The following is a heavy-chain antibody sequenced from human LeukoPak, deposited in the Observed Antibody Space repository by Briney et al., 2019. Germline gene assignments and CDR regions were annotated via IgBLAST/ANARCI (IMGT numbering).Heavy chain of an antibody. V-gene: IGHV3-66*01. Sequence: GGSLRLSCAASGFTFSNYWMSWVRQAPGKGLEWVSVIYNAGNTDYADSVKGRFTISRDTSKNTLYLQMDSLRVEDTAVYFCARDRDNYMDVWGKGTTVTISS. CDR3: ARDRDNYMDV. CDR2: IYNAGNT. CDR1: GFTFSNYW. J-gene: IGHJ6*03.